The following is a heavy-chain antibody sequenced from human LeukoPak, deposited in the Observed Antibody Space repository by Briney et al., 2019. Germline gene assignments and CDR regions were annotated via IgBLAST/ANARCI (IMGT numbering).Heavy chain of an antibody. D-gene: IGHD6-13*01. J-gene: IGHJ4*02. V-gene: IGHV3-23*01. CDR3: AKDLTEQQLVPDY. Sequence: GGSLRLSCAASGFTFGSYGMSWVRLAPGKGLEWVSAISASGGSTYYADSVKGRFTISRDNSKNTLYLQMNSLRAEDTAVYYCAKDLTEQQLVPDYWGQGTLVTVSS. CDR1: GFTFGSYG. CDR2: ISASGGST.